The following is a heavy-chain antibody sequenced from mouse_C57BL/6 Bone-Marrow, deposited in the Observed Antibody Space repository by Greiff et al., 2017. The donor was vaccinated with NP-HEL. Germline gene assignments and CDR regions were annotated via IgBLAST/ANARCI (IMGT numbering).Heavy chain of an antibody. CDR2: INPNNGGT. D-gene: IGHD1-1*01. Sequence: EVQLQQSGPELVKPGASVKISCKASGYTFTDYYMNWVKQSHGKSLEWIGDINPNNGGTSYNQKFKGKATLTVDKSSSTAYMELRSLTSEDSAVYYCAPYALYYYGSYLAMDYWGQGTSVTVSS. V-gene: IGHV1-26*01. CDR3: APYALYYYGSYLAMDY. CDR1: GYTFTDYY. J-gene: IGHJ4*01.